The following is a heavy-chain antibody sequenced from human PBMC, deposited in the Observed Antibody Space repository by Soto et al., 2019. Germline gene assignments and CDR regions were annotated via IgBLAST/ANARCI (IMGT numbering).Heavy chain of an antibody. J-gene: IGHJ6*02. Sequence: QVQLQQWGAGLLKPSETLSLTCAVYGGSFSGYYWSWIRQPPGKGLEWIGEINHSGSTNYNPSLKSRVTISVDTSKSQFSLKLSSVTAADTAVYYCARGVRYFDWLLSYGMDVWGQGTTVTVSS. CDR1: GGSFSGYY. V-gene: IGHV4-34*01. D-gene: IGHD3-9*01. CDR3: ARGVRYFDWLLSYGMDV. CDR2: INHSGST.